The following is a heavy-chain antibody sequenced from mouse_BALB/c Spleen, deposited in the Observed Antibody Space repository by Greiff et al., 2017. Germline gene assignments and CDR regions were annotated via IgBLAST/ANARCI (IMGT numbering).Heavy chain of an antibody. CDR1: GYSITSGYY. CDR2: ISYDGSN. CDR3: ARDWWIHYYAMDY. Sequence: DVKLQESGPGLVKPSQSLSLTCSVTGYSITSGYYWNWIRQFPGNKLEWMGYISYDGSNNYNPSLKNRISITRDTSKNQFFLKLNSVTTEDTATYYCARDWWIHYYAMDYWGQGTSVTVSS. D-gene: IGHD1-1*02. J-gene: IGHJ4*01. V-gene: IGHV3-6*02.